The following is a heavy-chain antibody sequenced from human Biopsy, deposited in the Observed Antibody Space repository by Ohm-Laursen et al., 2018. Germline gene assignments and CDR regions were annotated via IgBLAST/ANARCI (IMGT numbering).Heavy chain of an antibody. D-gene: IGHD3-10*01. CDR2: NTPNSGAT. Sequence: GASVKVSCKASGYSFTGYYIHWVRQAPGQGLEGMGWNTPNSGATKYAQKFQGRVTMSRDTSITTVYLELNTLRSDDTAVYYCARGGVVPTVTRFDPWGQGTQVTVSS. CDR3: ARGGVVPTVTRFDP. V-gene: IGHV1-2*02. CDR1: GYSFTGYY. J-gene: IGHJ5*02.